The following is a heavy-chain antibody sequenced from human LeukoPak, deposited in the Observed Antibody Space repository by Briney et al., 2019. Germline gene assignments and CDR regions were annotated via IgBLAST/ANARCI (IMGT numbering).Heavy chain of an antibody. CDR2: ISWNSGSI. Sequence: GGSLRLSCAAPGFTFDDYAMHWVRQAPGKGLEWVSGISWNSGSIGYADSVKGRFTISRDNAKNSLYLQMNSLRAEDTALYYCAASSAVAAHFDYWGQGTLVTVSS. CDR3: AASSAVAAHFDY. CDR1: GFTFDDYA. J-gene: IGHJ4*02. D-gene: IGHD6-19*01. V-gene: IGHV3-9*01.